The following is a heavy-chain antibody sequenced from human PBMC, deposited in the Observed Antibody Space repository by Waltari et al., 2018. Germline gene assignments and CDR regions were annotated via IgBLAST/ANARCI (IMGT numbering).Heavy chain of an antibody. D-gene: IGHD3-10*01. J-gene: IGHJ6*03. CDR2: IIPIFGTA. V-gene: IGHV1-69*05. CDR1: GGTFSSYA. Sequence: QVQLVQSGAEVKKPGSSVKVSCKASGGTFSSYAISWVRQAPGQGLEWMGGIIPIFGTANYAQKFQGRVTITTDESTSTAYMELSSLRSEDTAVYYCARGNYYGSGRPFYYYYYMDVWGKGTTVTVSS. CDR3: ARGNYYGSGRPFYYYYYMDV.